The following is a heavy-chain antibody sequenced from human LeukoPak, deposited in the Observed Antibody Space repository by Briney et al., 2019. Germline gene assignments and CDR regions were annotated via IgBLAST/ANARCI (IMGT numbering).Heavy chain of an antibody. J-gene: IGHJ6*02. D-gene: IGHD2-2*01. V-gene: IGHV3-30-3*01. Sequence: PGGSLRLSCAASGFTFSSYAMHWVRQAPGKELEWVAVISYDGSNKYYADSVKGRFIISRDNSKNTLFLQMNSLRAEDTAVYYCARRPAIFMDGVYYYSMDVWGQGTTVTVSS. CDR2: ISYDGSNK. CDR1: GFTFSSYA. CDR3: ARRPAIFMDGVYYYSMDV.